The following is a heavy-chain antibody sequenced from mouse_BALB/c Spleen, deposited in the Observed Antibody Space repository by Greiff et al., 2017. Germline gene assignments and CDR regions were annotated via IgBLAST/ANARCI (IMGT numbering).Heavy chain of an antibody. Sequence: VQLKESGPELVKPGASVKISCKASGYSFTGYYMHWVKQSHVKSLEWIGRINPYNGATSYNQNFKDKASLTVDKSSSTAYMELHSLTSEDSAVYYCARWITDYAMDYWGQGTSVTVSS. D-gene: IGHD2-4*01. V-gene: IGHV1-31*01. CDR2: INPYNGAT. CDR3: ARWITDYAMDY. CDR1: GYSFTGYY. J-gene: IGHJ4*01.